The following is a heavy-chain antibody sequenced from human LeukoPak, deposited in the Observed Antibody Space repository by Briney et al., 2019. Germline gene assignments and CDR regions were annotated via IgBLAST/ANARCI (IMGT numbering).Heavy chain of an antibody. CDR1: GGSISSSSYY. J-gene: IGHJ4*02. V-gene: IGHV4-39*07. D-gene: IGHD2-2*02. CDR2: IYYSGST. Sequence: KASETLSLTCTVSGGSISSSSYYWGWIRQPPGKGLEWIGSIYYSGSTYYNPSLKSRVTISVDTSKNQFSLKLSSVTAADTAVYYCARDRRGPKGYCSSTSCYTGLDYWGQGTLVTVSS. CDR3: ARDRRGPKGYCSSTSCYTGLDY.